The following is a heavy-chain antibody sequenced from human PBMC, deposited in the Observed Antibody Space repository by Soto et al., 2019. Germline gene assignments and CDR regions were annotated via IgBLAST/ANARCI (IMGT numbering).Heavy chain of an antibody. CDR3: ALRRGYCSGGSCYSIWFDP. V-gene: IGHV2-5*02. CDR1: GFSLSTSEVG. CDR2: IYWDDDK. D-gene: IGHD2-15*01. Sequence: SGPTLVNPTQTPTLTCTLSGFSLSTSEVGVGWIRQPPGKALEWLTLIYWDDDKRYSPSLKSRLTITKDTSKNQVVLTMTNMDPVDTATYYCALRRGYCSGGSCYSIWFDPWGQ. J-gene: IGHJ5*02.